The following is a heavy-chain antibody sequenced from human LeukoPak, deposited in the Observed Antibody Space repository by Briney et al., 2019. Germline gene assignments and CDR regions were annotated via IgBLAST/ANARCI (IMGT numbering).Heavy chain of an antibody. Sequence: SETLSLTCTVSGASISSYHWSWIRQPPGKGLEWIGYIYDSGNTNYNPSLKSRVTISIDTSKNQFSLKLRSVTAADTAVYYCARHLRGRATTGMDVWGQGTTVTVSS. CDR2: IYDSGNT. J-gene: IGHJ6*02. V-gene: IGHV4-59*08. CDR1: GASISSYH. D-gene: IGHD1-26*01. CDR3: ARHLRGRATTGMDV.